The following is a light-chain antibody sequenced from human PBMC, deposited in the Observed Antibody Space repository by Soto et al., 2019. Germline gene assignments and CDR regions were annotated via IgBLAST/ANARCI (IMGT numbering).Light chain of an antibody. CDR1: NSNIGGNF. CDR2: MDH. CDR3: AAWDDSLSGAV. J-gene: IGLJ2*01. Sequence: QSVRTQTPSTSGTPGQRVTISWSGSNSNIGGNFVNWYQQLPGTAPKPLIFMDHQRPSGVPDRFSGSKSGTSASLAISGLRSEDEGEYFCAAWDDSLSGAVFGGGTKLTVL. V-gene: IGLV1-47*01.